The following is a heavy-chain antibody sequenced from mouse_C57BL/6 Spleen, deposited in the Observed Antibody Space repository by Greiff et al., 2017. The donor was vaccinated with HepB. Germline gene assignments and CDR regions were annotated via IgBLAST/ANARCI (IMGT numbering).Heavy chain of an antibody. J-gene: IGHJ1*03. CDR1: GYTFTSYW. CDR3: ARKRGIYYGNYSWYFDV. D-gene: IGHD2-1*01. CDR2: INPSNGGT. V-gene: IGHV1-53*01. Sequence: QQPGTELVKPGASVKLSCQASGYTFTSYWMHWVKQRPGQGLEWIGNINPSNGGTNYNEKFKSKATLTVDKSSSTAYMQLSSLTSEDSAVYYCARKRGIYYGNYSWYFDVWGTGTTVTVSS.